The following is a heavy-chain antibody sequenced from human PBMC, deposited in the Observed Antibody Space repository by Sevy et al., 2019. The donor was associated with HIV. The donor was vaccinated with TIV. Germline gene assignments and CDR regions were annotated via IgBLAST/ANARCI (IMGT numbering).Heavy chain of an antibody. V-gene: IGHV3-7*04. J-gene: IGHJ4*02. Sequence: GGSLRLSCAASGFNIESYWMNWVRQAPGKPLEWVANIKEDDTVKYYVHSVQGRLTIFRDNGRNLVYLVMNNLRVEDTALYYCVRAIQSEGSFWGQGTLVTVSS. CDR3: VRAIQSEGSF. CDR1: GFNIESYW. D-gene: IGHD2-2*02. CDR2: IKEDDTVK.